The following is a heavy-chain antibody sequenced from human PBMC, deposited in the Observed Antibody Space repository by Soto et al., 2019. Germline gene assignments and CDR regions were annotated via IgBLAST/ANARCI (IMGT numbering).Heavy chain of an antibody. CDR3: RITMIVVVITGDY. Sequence: SVKVSCKASGGTFSSYAISWVRQAPGQGLEWMGGIIPIFGTANYAQKFQGRVTITADESTSTAYMELSSLRSEDTAVYYCRITMIVVVITGDYWGQGTLVTVSS. CDR2: IIPIFGTA. V-gene: IGHV1-69*13. D-gene: IGHD3-22*01. CDR1: GGTFSSYA. J-gene: IGHJ4*02.